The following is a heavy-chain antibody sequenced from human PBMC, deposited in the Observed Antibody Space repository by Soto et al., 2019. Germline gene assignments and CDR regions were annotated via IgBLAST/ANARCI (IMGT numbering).Heavy chain of an antibody. V-gene: IGHV4-34*01. CDR2: INHSGST. CDR3: ARSRVTMVRDDAFDI. Sequence: SETLSLTCVVYGGSFTGYYWSWIRQPPGKGLQWIGEINHSGSTNYNPSLKSRVTILVDTSKNHFSLKLSSVTAADTAVYYCARSRVTMVRDDAFDIWGQGTMVTVSS. J-gene: IGHJ3*02. D-gene: IGHD3-10*01. CDR1: GGSFTGYY.